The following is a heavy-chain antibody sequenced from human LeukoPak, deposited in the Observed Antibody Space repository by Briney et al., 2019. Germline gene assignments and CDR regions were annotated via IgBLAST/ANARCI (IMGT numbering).Heavy chain of an antibody. Sequence: SVKVSCKASGGTFSSYAISWVRQAPGQGLEWMGRIIPIFGTANYAQKFQGRVTITTDESTSTAYMELSSLRSEDTAVYYCARDSHGGSGSYYYFDYWGQGTMVTVSS. CDR2: IIPIFGTA. CDR3: ARDSHGGSGSYYYFDY. J-gene: IGHJ4*02. V-gene: IGHV1-69*05. CDR1: GGTFSSYA. D-gene: IGHD3-10*01.